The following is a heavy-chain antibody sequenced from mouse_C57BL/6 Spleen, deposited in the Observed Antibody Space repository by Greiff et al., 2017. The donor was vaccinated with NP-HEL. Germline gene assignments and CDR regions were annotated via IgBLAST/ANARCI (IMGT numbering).Heavy chain of an antibody. CDR2: IYPGDGDT. CDR1: GYAFSSSW. Sequence: VQLQESGPELVKPGASVKISCKASGYAFSSSWMNWVKQRPGKGLEWIGRIYPGDGDTNYNGKFKGKATLTADKSSSTAYMQLSSLTSEDSAVYFCARIYYDYPFAYWGQGTLVTVSA. J-gene: IGHJ3*01. D-gene: IGHD2-4*01. V-gene: IGHV1-82*01. CDR3: ARIYYDYPFAY.